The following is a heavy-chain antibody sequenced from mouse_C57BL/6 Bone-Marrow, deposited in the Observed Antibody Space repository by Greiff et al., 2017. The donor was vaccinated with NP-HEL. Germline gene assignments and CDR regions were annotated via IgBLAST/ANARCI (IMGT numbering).Heavy chain of an antibody. V-gene: IGHV1-12*01. D-gene: IGHD1-1*02. CDR1: GYTFTSYN. CDR2: IYPGNGAT. Sequence: QVQLKESGAELVRPGASVKMSCKASGYTFTSYNMHWVKQTPRQGLAWIGAIYPGNGATSYNQKFKGKATLTVDKSSSTAYMQLSSLTSEDSAVYFCARYGQRGGYFDYWGKGTTRTGSS. CDR3: ARYGQRGGYFDY. J-gene: IGHJ2*01.